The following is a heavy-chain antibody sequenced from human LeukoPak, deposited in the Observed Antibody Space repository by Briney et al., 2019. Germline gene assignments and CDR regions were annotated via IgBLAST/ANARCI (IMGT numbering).Heavy chain of an antibody. J-gene: IGHJ4*02. CDR1: GFTFSSYA. D-gene: IGHD6-13*01. CDR3: AKGGGSSSWYWAYYFDY. V-gene: IGHV3-23*01. Sequence: GGSLRLSCAASGFTFSSYAMSWVRQAPGKGLGWVSAISGSGGSTYYADSVKGRFTISRDNSKNTLYLQMNSLRAEDTAVYYCAKGGGSSSWYWAYYFDYWGQGTLVTVSS. CDR2: ISGSGGST.